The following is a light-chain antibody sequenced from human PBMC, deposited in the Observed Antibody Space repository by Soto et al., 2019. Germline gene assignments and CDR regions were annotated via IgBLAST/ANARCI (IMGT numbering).Light chain of an antibody. CDR2: ENN. Sequence: QTVVTQPPSASGTPGQRVTISCYGSKSNIGSNTVNWYQQVPGTAPKLLIYENNRRPSGVPDRFSGSTSGTSASLAISGLQSEDEADYYCEAWDDSLRGVFGGGTKLTVL. CDR1: KSNIGSNT. CDR3: EAWDDSLRGV. J-gene: IGLJ3*02. V-gene: IGLV1-44*01.